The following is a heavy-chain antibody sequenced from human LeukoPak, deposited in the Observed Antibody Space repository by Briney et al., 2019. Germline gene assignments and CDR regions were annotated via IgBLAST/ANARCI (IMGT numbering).Heavy chain of an antibody. CDR3: ARDANGYYDSSGHDY. CDR1: GFTFSSYW. J-gene: IGHJ4*02. CDR2: IKQDGSEK. V-gene: IGHV3-7*01. Sequence: GGSLRLSCAASGFTFSSYWMSWVRQAPGKGLEWVANIKQDGSEKYYVDSVKGRFTISRDNAKNSLYLQMNSLRAEDTAVYYCARDANGYYDSSGHDYWGQGTLVTVSS. D-gene: IGHD3-22*01.